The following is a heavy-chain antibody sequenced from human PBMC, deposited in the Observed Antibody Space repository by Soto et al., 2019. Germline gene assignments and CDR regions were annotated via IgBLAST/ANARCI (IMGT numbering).Heavy chain of an antibody. V-gene: IGHV3-30*18. D-gene: IGHD3-10*01. J-gene: IGHJ5*02. CDR1: GFNFSDFG. CDR2: VSSDGSGK. CDR3: AKDISRGPMGRSRGS. Sequence: QEQLVESGGGVVHPGRSLRLSCAVSGFNFSDFGLHWVRQAPGKGLEWLAVVSSDGSGKMYGDSVKGRFTISRDNSEKNLYLQMNRLKIDDTAVYFCAKDISRGPMGRSRGSWGQGALVTVSS.